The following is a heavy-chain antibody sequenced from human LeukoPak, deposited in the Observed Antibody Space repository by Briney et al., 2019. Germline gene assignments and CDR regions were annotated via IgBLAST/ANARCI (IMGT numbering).Heavy chain of an antibody. CDR3: ARGGLVLSPKGYFDC. Sequence: ASVKVSSKASGYTFTNYYMHWVRQAPGRGLEWLGLITPSGGSTWYAQKFQGRVTMTRDMSTSTDYMELSSLRSEDTAVYYCARGGLVLSPKGYFDCWGQGTLVTVSS. CDR1: GYTFTNYY. D-gene: IGHD3-16*02. V-gene: IGHV1-46*01. CDR2: ITPSGGST. J-gene: IGHJ4*02.